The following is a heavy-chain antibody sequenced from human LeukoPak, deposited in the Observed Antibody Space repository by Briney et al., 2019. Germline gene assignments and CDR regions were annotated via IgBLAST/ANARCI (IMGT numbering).Heavy chain of an antibody. D-gene: IGHD3-16*02. J-gene: IGHJ4*02. CDR2: ISSSSSYI. V-gene: IGHV3-21*01. Sequence: GGSLRLSCAASGFTFSSYSMNWVRQAPEKGLERVSSISSSSSYIYYADSEKGRFTISRDNAKNSLYLQMNSLRAEDTAVYYCARDRGYDYIWGSYRSLHYFDYWGQGTLVTVSS. CDR1: GFTFSSYS. CDR3: ARDRGYDYIWGSYRSLHYFDY.